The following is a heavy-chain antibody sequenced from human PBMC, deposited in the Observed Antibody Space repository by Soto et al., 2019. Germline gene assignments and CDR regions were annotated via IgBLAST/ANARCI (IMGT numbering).Heavy chain of an antibody. Sequence: QVHLVQSGAEVKKPGASVKVSCKGSGYGFTTYGITWVRQAPGQGLEWMAWISAHNGNTNYAQKIQGRVTVTRDTYTSTAYMELRSLRSDDTAVYYCARGRYGDYWGQGALVTVSS. CDR3: ARGRYGDY. V-gene: IGHV1-18*01. D-gene: IGHD1-1*01. CDR2: ISAHNGNT. J-gene: IGHJ4*02. CDR1: GYGFTTYG.